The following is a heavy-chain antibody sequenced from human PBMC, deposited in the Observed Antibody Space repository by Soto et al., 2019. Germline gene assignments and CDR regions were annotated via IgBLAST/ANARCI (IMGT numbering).Heavy chain of an antibody. Sequence: VGSLRLSCAASGFTFSNYGMNWVRLAPGKGLEWVSTITTSGGSTFYADSVKGRFTISRDNSKNTLDLQMHSLRVDDTAIYYCVRRWAYWGRGVVVTVSS. J-gene: IGHJ4*02. CDR3: VRRWAY. CDR2: ITTSGGST. V-gene: IGHV3-23*01. CDR1: GFTFSNYG.